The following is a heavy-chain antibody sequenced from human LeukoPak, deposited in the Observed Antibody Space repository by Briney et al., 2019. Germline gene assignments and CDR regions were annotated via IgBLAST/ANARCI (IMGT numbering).Heavy chain of an antibody. V-gene: IGHV3-53*01. D-gene: IGHD3-16*01. Sequence: GGSLRLSCAVSGFTVSSNYMSWVRQAPGKGLEWVSFIYSGGSTYYADSVKGRFTISRDNSKNTLYLQMNSLRPEDTTVYYCARALYRGYYLDYWGQGTLVTVSS. CDR3: ARALYRGYYLDY. J-gene: IGHJ4*02. CDR1: GFTVSSNY. CDR2: IYSGGST.